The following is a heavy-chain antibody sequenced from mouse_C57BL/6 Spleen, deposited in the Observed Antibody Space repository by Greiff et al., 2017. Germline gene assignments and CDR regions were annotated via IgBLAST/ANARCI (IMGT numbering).Heavy chain of an antibody. J-gene: IGHJ4*01. CDR2: IWGVGST. CDR3: AIYYCGSGDVMDY. Sequence: QVQLKESGPGLVAPSQSLSITCTVSGFSLTSYGVAWVRQSPGKGLEWLGVIWGVGSTNYNSALKSRLSISKDNSKSQVFLKMNSLQTDDTAMYYGAIYYCGSGDVMDYWGQGTSVTVSS. V-gene: IGHV2-6*01. CDR1: GFSLTSYG. D-gene: IGHD1-1*01.